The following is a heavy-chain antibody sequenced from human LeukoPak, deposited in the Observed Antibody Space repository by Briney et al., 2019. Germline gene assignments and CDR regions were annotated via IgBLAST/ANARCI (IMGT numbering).Heavy chain of an antibody. D-gene: IGHD3-3*01. CDR2: ISNSGSTI. CDR3: ASGSDVTIFGVVNLFDY. V-gene: IGHV3-48*03. CDR1: GFTFSDYE. Sequence: GRSLRLSCAASGFTFSDYEMNWVRQAPGKGLEWVSYISNSGSTIYYADSVKGRFTISRDNAKNTLYLQMNSLRAEDTAVYYCASGSDVTIFGVVNLFDYWGQGTLVTVSS. J-gene: IGHJ4*02.